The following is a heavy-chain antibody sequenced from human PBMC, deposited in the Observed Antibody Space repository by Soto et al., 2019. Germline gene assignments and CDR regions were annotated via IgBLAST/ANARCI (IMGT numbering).Heavy chain of an antibody. Sequence: QVQLQESGPGLVKPSETLSLTCTVSGGSISSYYWSWIRQPPGKGLEWIGYIYYSGSTNYNPSLKSRVAISVDTSKNQFSLKRSSVTAADTAVYYCARHLGGDPSDYGETDAFDIWGQGTMVTVSS. J-gene: IGHJ3*02. CDR1: GGSISSYY. D-gene: IGHD4-17*01. CDR2: IYYSGST. V-gene: IGHV4-59*08. CDR3: ARHLGGDPSDYGETDAFDI.